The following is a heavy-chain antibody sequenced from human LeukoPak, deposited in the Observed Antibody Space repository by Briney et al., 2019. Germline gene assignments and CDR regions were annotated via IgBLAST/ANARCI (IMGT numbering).Heavy chain of an antibody. CDR2: IRYDGSNK. V-gene: IGHV3-30*02. CDR3: ARAYSSLSTTFDP. D-gene: IGHD6-19*01. J-gene: IGHJ5*02. Sequence: GGSLRLSCAASGFTFSSYGMHWVRQAPGKGLEWVAFIRYDGSNKYYADSVKGRFTISRDNSQNTLYLQMSSLRVEDTAVYYCARAYSSLSTTFDPWGQGTLVTVSS. CDR1: GFTFSSYG.